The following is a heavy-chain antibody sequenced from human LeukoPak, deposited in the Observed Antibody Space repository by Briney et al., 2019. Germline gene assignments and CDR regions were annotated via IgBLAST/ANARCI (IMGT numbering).Heavy chain of an antibody. V-gene: IGHV3-74*01. D-gene: IGHD6-19*01. CDR2: INSDGSST. Sequence: GGSLRLSCAASGFTFSSYWMHWVRQAPGKGLVWVSRINSDGSSTSYADSVKGRFTISRDNAKYTLYLQMNSLKTEDTAVYYCTTQQWLVPHSLDYWGQGTLVTVSS. CDR1: GFTFSSYW. CDR3: TTQQWLVPHSLDY. J-gene: IGHJ4*02.